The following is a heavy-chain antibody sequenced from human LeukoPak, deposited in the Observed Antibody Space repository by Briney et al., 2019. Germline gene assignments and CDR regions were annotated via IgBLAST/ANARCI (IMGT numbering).Heavy chain of an antibody. CDR2: ISAYNGNT. V-gene: IGHV1-18*01. J-gene: IGHJ4*02. Sequence: EASVKVSCKASGYTFTSYGISWVRQAPGQGLEWMGWISAYNGNTNYAQKLQGRVTMTTDTSTSTAYMELRSLRSDDTAVYYCARGSLAAAGPPRDFDYWGQGTLVTVSS. D-gene: IGHD6-13*01. CDR1: GYTFTSYG. CDR3: ARGSLAAAGPPRDFDY.